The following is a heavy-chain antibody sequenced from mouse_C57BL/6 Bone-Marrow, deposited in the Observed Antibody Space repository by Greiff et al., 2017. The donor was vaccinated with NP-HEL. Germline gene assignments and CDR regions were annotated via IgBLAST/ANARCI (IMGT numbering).Heavy chain of an antibody. Sequence: VQLQQSGPVLVKPGASVKMSCKASGYTFTDYYMNWVKQSHGKSLEWIGVINPYNGGTSYNQKFKGKATLTVDKSSSTAYMELNSLTSEDSAVYYCARGELSLDYWGQGTTLTVSS. CDR3: ARGELSLDY. D-gene: IGHD1-3*01. CDR1: GYTFTDYY. CDR2: INPYNGGT. V-gene: IGHV1-19*01. J-gene: IGHJ2*01.